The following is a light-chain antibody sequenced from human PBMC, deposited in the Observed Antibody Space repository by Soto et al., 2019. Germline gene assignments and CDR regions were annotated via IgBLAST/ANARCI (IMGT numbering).Light chain of an antibody. CDR2: EVS. V-gene: IGLV2-14*01. J-gene: IGLJ2*01. CDR3: SSYTSSSTVV. CDR1: SSDVGAYNY. Sequence: QSVLTQPASVSGSPGQSITISCTGTSSDVGAYNYVSWYQQHPGKAPKLMIYEVSNRPSGVSIRFSGSKSGNTASLTISGLQAEDEADYYCSSYTSSSTVVFGGGTQLTVL.